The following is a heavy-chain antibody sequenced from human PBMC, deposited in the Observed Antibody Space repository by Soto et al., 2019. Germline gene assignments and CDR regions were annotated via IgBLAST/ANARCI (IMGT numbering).Heavy chain of an antibody. J-gene: IGHJ4*02. CDR3: AKRARDGLNSPIDF. CDR2: INGSGGQT. D-gene: IGHD2-8*01. CDR1: GVTFTSHA. V-gene: IGHV3-23*01. Sequence: EVHLLESGGGLVQSGGSLTLSCAASGVTFTSHAMDWVRQAPGKGLEWVSDINGSGGQTYYANSVKGRFAVSRDNSKNTLYLQMSSLSAEDTALYYCAKRARDGLNSPIDFWGQGVQVTVSS.